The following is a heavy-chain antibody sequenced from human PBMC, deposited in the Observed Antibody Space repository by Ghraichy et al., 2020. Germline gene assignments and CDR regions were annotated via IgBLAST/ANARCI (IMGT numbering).Heavy chain of an antibody. J-gene: IGHJ4*02. D-gene: IGHD4-11*01. CDR1: GFTFNSYG. CDR2: IWYDGRTK. CDR3: ARESYSTSFDY. V-gene: IGHV3-33*01. Sequence: LSLTCAASGFTFNSYGMHWVRQAPGKGLEWVAIIWYDGRTKYYADSVKGRFAISRDNSKNTLFLEMNSLRAEDTAVYYCARESYSTSFDYWGQGTLVTVSS.